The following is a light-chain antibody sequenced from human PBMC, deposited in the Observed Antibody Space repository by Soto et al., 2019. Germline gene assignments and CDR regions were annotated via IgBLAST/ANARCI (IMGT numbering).Light chain of an antibody. J-gene: IGLJ3*02. CDR3: YSCTTSATWV. CDR1: SSDVGNYDY. V-gene: IGLV2-11*01. Sequence: QSALIQPPSVSGSPGQSVTISCTGTSSDVGNYDYVSWYQQHPGTVPKPMIYNVNTQPSGVPDRFSGSKSGSTASMTISGLQAEDEADYYCYSCTTSATWVFGGGTKLTVL. CDR2: NVN.